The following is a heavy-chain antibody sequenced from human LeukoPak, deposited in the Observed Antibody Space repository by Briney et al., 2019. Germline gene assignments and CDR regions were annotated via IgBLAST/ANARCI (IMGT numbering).Heavy chain of an antibody. CDR2: INPNSGNT. Sequence: ASVKVSCKASGYTFTGYYMHWVRQAPGQGLEWMGWINPNSGNTNYAQKLQGRVTMTTDTSTSTAYMELRSLRSDDTAVYYCARSYSPYYYYYYGMDVWGQGTTVTVSS. V-gene: IGHV1-18*04. CDR1: GYTFTGYY. D-gene: IGHD4-4*01. J-gene: IGHJ6*02. CDR3: ARSYSPYYYYYYGMDV.